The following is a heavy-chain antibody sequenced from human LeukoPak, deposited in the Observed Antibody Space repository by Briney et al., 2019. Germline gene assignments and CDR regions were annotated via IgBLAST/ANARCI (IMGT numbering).Heavy chain of an antibody. V-gene: IGHV3-53*01. CDR1: DFTVSSNY. CDR3: ARFYSSGSFGAFDI. D-gene: IGHD6-19*01. Sequence: GGSLRLSCATSDFTVSSNYMSWVRQAPGKGLEWVSIIYSNGSTYYADSMKGRFTISRDNSRNTLYLQMNSLRAEDTAVYYCARFYSSGSFGAFDIWGQGTMVTVSS. J-gene: IGHJ3*02. CDR2: IYSNGST.